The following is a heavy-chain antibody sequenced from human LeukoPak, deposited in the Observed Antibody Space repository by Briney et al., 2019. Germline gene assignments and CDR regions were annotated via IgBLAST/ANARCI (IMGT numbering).Heavy chain of an antibody. Sequence: SETLSLTCTVSGGSISSSSYNWGWIRQPPGKGLEWIGEINHSGSTNYNPSLKSRVTISVDTSKNQFSLKLSSVTAADTAVYYCARGRRIYSYGYRGIDYWGQGTLVTVSS. CDR2: INHSGST. CDR1: GGSISSSSYN. V-gene: IGHV4-39*07. J-gene: IGHJ4*02. CDR3: ARGRRIYSYGYRGIDY. D-gene: IGHD5-18*01.